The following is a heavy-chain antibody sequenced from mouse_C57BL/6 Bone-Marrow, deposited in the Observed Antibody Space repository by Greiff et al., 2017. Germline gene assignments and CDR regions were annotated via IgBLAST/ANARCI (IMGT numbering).Heavy chain of an antibody. Sequence: QVQLQQSGAELVRPGTSVKVSCKASGYAFTNYLIEWVKQRPGQGLEWIGVIIPGSGGTNYNEKFKGKATLTADKPSSTAYMQLSSLTSEDSAVYFWARGGLRRRDWYFYVWGTGTTVTVSS. V-gene: IGHV1-54*01. D-gene: IGHD2-2*01. CDR2: IIPGSGGT. CDR3: ARGGLRRRDWYFYV. J-gene: IGHJ1*03. CDR1: GYAFTNYL.